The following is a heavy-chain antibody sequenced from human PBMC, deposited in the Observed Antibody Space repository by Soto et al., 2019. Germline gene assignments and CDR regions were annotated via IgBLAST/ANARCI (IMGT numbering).Heavy chain of an antibody. V-gene: IGHV3-73*01. D-gene: IGHD6-13*01. J-gene: IGHJ4*02. CDR2: IRGRADNYAT. CDR1: GFIFSGTT. CDR3: TRAPDGNNADY. Sequence: GESLKISCAASGFIFSGTTIHWVRQASGEGLEWVGRIRGRADNYATGYAASVKGRFTISRDDSKKTAYLQMNSLKTEDTAVYFCTRAPDGNNADYWGQGTLVTVSS.